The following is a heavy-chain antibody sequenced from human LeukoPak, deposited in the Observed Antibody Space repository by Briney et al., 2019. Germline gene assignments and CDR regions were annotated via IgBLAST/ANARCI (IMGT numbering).Heavy chain of an antibody. CDR2: IGPSGAST. J-gene: IGHJ4*02. V-gene: IGHV3-23*01. Sequence: PGGSLRLSCAAYAFTFSSYAMSWVRQAPGKGLEWVSAIGPSGASTYYTVSVKGRFTISRDNSKNTLYLQMNSLRAEDTAAYYCAKKGGNSGFFDSWGQGTLVTVSS. CDR1: AFTFSSYA. D-gene: IGHD4-23*01. CDR3: AKKGGNSGFFDS.